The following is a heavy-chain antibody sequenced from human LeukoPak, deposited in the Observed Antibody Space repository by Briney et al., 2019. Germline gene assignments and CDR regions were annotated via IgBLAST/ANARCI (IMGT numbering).Heavy chain of an antibody. CDR1: GFTFSSYV. J-gene: IGHJ2*01. D-gene: IGHD3-16*02. CDR3: AKDGVYDYVWGSYRYPRYFDL. V-gene: IGHV3-23*01. Sequence: GGSLRLSCAASGFTFSSYVMSWVRQAPGKGLEWVSTISGTGGSTYYADSVKGRFTISRDNSKNTLYLQMNSLRAEDTAVYYCAKDGVYDYVWGSYRYPRYFDLWGRGTLVTVSS. CDR2: ISGTGGST.